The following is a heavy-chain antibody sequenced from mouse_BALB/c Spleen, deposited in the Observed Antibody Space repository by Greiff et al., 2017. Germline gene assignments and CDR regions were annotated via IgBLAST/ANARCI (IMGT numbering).Heavy chain of an antibody. J-gene: IGHJ4*01. CDR1: GFTFTDYY. D-gene: IGHD2-14*01. Sequence: EVQLVESGGGLVQPGGSLRLSCATSGFTFTDYYMSWVRQPPGKALEWLGFIRNKANGYTTEYSASVKGRFTISRDNSQSILYLQMNTLRAEDSATYYCARATDYYRYDGYAMDYWGQGTSVTVSS. CDR2: IRNKANGYTT. V-gene: IGHV7-3*02. CDR3: ARATDYYRYDGYAMDY.